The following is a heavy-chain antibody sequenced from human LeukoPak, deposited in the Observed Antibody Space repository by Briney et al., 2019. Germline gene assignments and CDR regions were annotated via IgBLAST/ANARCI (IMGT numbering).Heavy chain of an antibody. D-gene: IGHD3-3*01. CDR2: ISSSSSYI. V-gene: IGHV3-21*01. CDR3: ARQTGAGLFILP. J-gene: IGHJ4*02. Sequence: GGSLRLSCAASGFTFSSYSMNWVRQAPGKGLEWVSSISSSSSYIYYADSVKGRFTISRDNAKNSLYLQMNSLRAEDTAVYYCARQTGAGLFILPGGQGTLVTVSS. CDR1: GFTFSSYS.